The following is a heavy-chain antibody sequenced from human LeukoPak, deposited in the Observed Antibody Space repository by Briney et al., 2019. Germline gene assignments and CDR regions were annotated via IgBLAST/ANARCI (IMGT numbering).Heavy chain of an antibody. Sequence: PGGSLRLSCAASGFTVSSNYMSWVRQAPGKGLEWVSVIYSGGSTYYADSVKGRFTISRDNSKNTLYLQMNSLRAEDTAVYYCASWGIAAAGTTDYYYYMDVWGKGTTVTVSS. V-gene: IGHV3-53*05. CDR2: IYSGGST. CDR1: GFTVSSNY. J-gene: IGHJ6*03. CDR3: ASWGIAAAGTTDYYYYMDV. D-gene: IGHD6-13*01.